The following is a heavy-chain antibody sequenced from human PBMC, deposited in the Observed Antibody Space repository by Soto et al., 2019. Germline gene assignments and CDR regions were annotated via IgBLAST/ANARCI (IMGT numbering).Heavy chain of an antibody. CDR3: AIFYGDYGGEDAFDI. CDR2: IYYSGST. Sequence: QVQLQESGPGLVKPSETLSLTCTVSGGSISSYYWSWIRQPPGKGLDWIGYIYYSGSTNYNPSLKSRVTITVDTSKNQFSLKLSSVTAADTAVYYCAIFYGDYGGEDAFDIWGQGTMVTVSS. CDR1: GGSISSYY. V-gene: IGHV4-59*08. J-gene: IGHJ3*02. D-gene: IGHD4-17*01.